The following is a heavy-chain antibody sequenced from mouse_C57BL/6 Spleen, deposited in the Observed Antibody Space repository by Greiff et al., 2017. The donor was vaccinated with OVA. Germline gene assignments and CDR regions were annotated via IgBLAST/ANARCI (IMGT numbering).Heavy chain of an antibody. CDR3: ARLSTTVVFDY. CDR2: IYPGDGDT. Sequence: VQLQQSGPELVKPGASVQISCKASGYAFRSSWMNWVKQRPGKGLEWIGRIYPGDGDTNYNGKFQGKATLTADKSYSTAYMQLSSLTSEDSAVYFCARLSTTVVFDYWGQGTTLTVSS. J-gene: IGHJ2*01. V-gene: IGHV1-82*01. CDR1: GYAFRSSW. D-gene: IGHD1-1*01.